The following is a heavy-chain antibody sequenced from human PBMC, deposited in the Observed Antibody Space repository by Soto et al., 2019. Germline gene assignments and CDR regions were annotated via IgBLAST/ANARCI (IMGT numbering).Heavy chain of an antibody. D-gene: IGHD3-10*01. V-gene: IGHV3-33*01. CDR1: GFTFSSYG. J-gene: IGHJ1*01. CDR2: IWYDGSNK. Sequence: QVQLVESGGGVVQPGRSLRLSCAASGFTFSSYGMHWVRQAPGKGLEWVAVIWYDGSNKYYADSVKGRFTISRDNSKNTLYLQMNSLRAEDTAVYYCARDRYYYGSGSRASYFQHWGQGTLVPVSS. CDR3: ARDRYYYGSGSRASYFQH.